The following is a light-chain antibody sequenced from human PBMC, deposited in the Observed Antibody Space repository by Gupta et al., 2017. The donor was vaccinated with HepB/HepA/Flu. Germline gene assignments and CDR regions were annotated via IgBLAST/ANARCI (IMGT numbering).Light chain of an antibody. J-gene: IGKJ1*01. V-gene: IGKV3-15*01. CDR1: QSVRTT. Sequence: EIVMTQSPATLSVSPGERATLSCRASQSVRTTLAWYQQKPGQAPRLLIYGASTRATDIPARFSGSGSGTEFTLTISSLQSEDFAVYYCQQYNNWPLTFGQGTKVEIK. CDR3: QQYNNWPLT. CDR2: GAS.